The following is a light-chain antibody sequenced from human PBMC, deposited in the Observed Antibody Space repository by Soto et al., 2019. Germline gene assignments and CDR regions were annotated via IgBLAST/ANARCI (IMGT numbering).Light chain of an antibody. V-gene: IGKV1-5*01. CDR1: QTISSW. Sequence: DIQMTQSPSTLSASVGDRVTITCRASQTISSWLAWYQQKLGKAPKLLIYDVSSLESGVPSRFSGSGSGTEFTLTISSLQPDDFAIYYCQQYKSYSLTFGGGTKVEIK. J-gene: IGKJ4*01. CDR2: DVS. CDR3: QQYKSYSLT.